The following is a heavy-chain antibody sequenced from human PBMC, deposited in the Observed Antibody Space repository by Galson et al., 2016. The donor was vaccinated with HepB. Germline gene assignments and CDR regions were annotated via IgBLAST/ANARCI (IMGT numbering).Heavy chain of an antibody. CDR3: ARGSPNWNDRGLFDV. Sequence: SLRLSCAASGFTFDDYAMYWVRQAPGKGLEWVAGLTGNRDRIDYADSVRGRFTISRDNAENTLYLQMNSLKVEDTAVYYCARGSPNWNDRGLFDVWGQGTLVTVSS. D-gene: IGHD1-1*01. V-gene: IGHV3-9*01. J-gene: IGHJ3*01. CDR2: LTGNRDRI. CDR1: GFTFDDYA.